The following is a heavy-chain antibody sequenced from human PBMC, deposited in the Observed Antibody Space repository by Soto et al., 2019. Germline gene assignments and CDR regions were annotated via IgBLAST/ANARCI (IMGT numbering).Heavy chain of an antibody. J-gene: IGHJ4*02. CDR2: INAGNGNT. CDR1: GYTFTSYA. CDR3: AGGWLDYGDYVDY. V-gene: IGHV1-3*01. D-gene: IGHD4-17*01. Sequence: GASVKVSCKASGYTFTSYAMHWVRQAPGQRLEWMGWINAGNGNTKYSQKFQGRVTITRDTSASTAYMELSSLRSEDTAVYYCAGGWLDYGDYVDYWGQGTLVTVSS.